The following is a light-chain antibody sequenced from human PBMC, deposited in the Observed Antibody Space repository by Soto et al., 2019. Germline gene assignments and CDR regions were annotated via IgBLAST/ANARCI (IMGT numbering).Light chain of an antibody. V-gene: IGLV1-40*01. CDR2: GNS. CDR1: SSNIGAGYD. Sequence: QSVLTQPPSVSGAPGQRVTISCTGSSSNIGAGYDVHWYQQLPGTAPKLLIYGNSNRPSGVPDRFSGSKSGTSASLAITGLQAEDEADYYCQSYDSNLSGSPYXXGTGTKLTVL. CDR3: QSYDSNLSGSPYX. J-gene: IGLJ1*01.